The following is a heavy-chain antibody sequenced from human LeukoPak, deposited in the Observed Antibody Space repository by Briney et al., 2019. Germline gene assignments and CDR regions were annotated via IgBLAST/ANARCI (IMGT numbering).Heavy chain of an antibody. CDR1: GFPFSTYW. Sequence: PGGSLRLSCAASGFPFSTYWMSWVRQAPGKGLEWVANIKQDESEKYYGDSVKGRFTISRDNAKNSLYLQMNSLRAEDTAVYYCARDGHGNFWRARRTYYMDVWGKGTTVTVSS. CDR3: ARDGHGNFWRARRTYYMDV. CDR2: IKQDESEK. D-gene: IGHD3-3*01. J-gene: IGHJ6*03. V-gene: IGHV3-7*01.